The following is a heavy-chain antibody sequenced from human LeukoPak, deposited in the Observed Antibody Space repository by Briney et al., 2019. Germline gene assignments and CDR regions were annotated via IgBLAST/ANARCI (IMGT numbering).Heavy chain of an antibody. CDR2: IAVGSGNT. J-gene: IGHJ4*02. CDR3: AATMGSGSYKGDTFDY. V-gene: IGHV1-58*02. Sequence: ASVKVSFKASGFTFTSSAMQWVRQARGQRLEWIGWIAVGSGNTNYAQKFQERVTITRDMSTSTAYMELSSLRSEDTAVYYCAATMGSGSYKGDTFDYWGQGTLVTVSS. D-gene: IGHD3-10*01. CDR1: GFTFTSSA.